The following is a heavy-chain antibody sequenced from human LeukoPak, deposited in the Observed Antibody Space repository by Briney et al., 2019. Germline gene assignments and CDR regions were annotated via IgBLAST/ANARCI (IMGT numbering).Heavy chain of an antibody. CDR1: GGTFTSYA. J-gene: IGHJ4*02. Sequence: SVKVSCKASGGTFTSYAISWVRQAPGQGLEWMGGIIPIFGTANYAQKFQGRVTITADESTSTAYMELSSLRSEDTAVYYCARSPGYSSSWLPFDYWGQGTLVTVSS. V-gene: IGHV1-69*01. CDR3: ARSPGYSSSWLPFDY. CDR2: IIPIFGTA. D-gene: IGHD6-13*01.